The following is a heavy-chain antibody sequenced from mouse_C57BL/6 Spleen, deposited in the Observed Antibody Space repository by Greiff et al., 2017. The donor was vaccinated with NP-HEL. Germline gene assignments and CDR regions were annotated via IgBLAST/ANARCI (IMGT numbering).Heavy chain of an antibody. V-gene: IGHV1-64*01. CDR1: GYTFTSYW. CDR3: ARIGSSPPYYFDY. CDR2: IHPNSGST. J-gene: IGHJ2*01. Sequence: VQLKQPGAELVKPGASVKLSCKASGYTFTSYWMHWVKQRPGQGLEWIGMIHPNSGSTNYNEKFKSKATLTVDKSSSTAYMQLSSLTSEDSAVYYCARIGSSPPYYFDYWGQGTTLTVSS. D-gene: IGHD1-1*01.